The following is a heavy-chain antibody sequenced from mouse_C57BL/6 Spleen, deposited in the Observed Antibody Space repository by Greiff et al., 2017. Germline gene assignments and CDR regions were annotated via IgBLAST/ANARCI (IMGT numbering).Heavy chain of an antibody. Sequence: QVQLQQPGAELVRPGSSVKLSCKASGYTFTSYWMDWVKQRPGQGLEWIGNIYPSDSETHYNQKFKDKATLTVDKSSSTAYMQLSSLTSEDSAVYYCAREESFYYSNSVYYFDYWGQGTTLTVSS. CDR3: AREESFYYSNSVYYFDY. D-gene: IGHD2-5*01. J-gene: IGHJ2*01. CDR2: IYPSDSET. V-gene: IGHV1-61*01. CDR1: GYTFTSYW.